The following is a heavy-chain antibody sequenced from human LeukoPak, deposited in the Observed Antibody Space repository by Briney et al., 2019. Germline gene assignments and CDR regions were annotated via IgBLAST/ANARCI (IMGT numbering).Heavy chain of an antibody. CDR1: GGSPSSSGYS. D-gene: IGHD3-22*01. CDR2: VYYSGST. J-gene: IGHJ5*02. CDR3: ARRAYYYDSSGYSNWFDP. Sequence: SETPCLTSAVSGGSPSSSGYSWGSRRPRPRKRLWRIGGVYYSGSTYYNPSLKSRVTISVDTSKNQFSLKLSSVTAADTAVYYCARRAYYYDSSGYSNWFDPWGQGTLVTVSS. V-gene: IGHV4-39*01.